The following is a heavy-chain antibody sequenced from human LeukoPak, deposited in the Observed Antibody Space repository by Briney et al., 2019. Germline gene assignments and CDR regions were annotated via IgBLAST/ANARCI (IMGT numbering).Heavy chain of an antibody. Sequence: SETLSLTCTVSGGSISSSTYYWGWIRQPPGKGLEWIGSIYYTGITYYNPSLKSRVTISVDTSKNQFSLKLSSVTATDTAVYYCARSFPHTAIPDYWGQGTLVTVS. CDR2: IYYTGIT. J-gene: IGHJ4*02. CDR3: ARSFPHTAIPDY. D-gene: IGHD5-18*01. CDR1: GGSISSSTYY. V-gene: IGHV4-39*01.